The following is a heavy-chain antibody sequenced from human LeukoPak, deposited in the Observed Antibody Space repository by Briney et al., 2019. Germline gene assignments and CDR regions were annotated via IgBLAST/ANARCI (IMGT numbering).Heavy chain of an antibody. J-gene: IGHJ3*02. CDR3: AKVGVEDIVVVPAADDAFDI. Sequence: PGGSLRLSCAASGFTFSSYGMHWVRQAPGKGLEWVAFIRYDGSNKYYADSVKGRFTISRDNSKNTLYLQMNSLRAEDTAVYYCAKVGVEDIVVVPAADDAFDIWGQGTMVTVSS. V-gene: IGHV3-30*02. CDR1: GFTFSSYG. D-gene: IGHD2-2*01. CDR2: IRYDGSNK.